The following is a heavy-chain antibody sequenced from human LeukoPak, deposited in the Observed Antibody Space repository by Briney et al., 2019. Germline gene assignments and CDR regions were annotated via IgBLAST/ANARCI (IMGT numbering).Heavy chain of an antibody. D-gene: IGHD6-13*01. V-gene: IGHV3-48*03. J-gene: IGHJ4*02. CDR2: ISSSGSTI. CDR1: GFTFSSYE. Sequence: SGGSLRLSCAASGFTFSSYEMNWVRQAPGKGLEWVSYISSSGSTIYYADSVKGRFTISRDNAKNSLYLQMNSLRAEDTAVYYCARAGSSWYYFDSWGQGTLVTVSS. CDR3: ARAGSSWYYFDS.